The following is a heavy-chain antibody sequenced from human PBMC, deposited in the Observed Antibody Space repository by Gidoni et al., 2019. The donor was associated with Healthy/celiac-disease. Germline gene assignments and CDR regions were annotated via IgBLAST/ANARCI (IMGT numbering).Heavy chain of an antibody. V-gene: IGHV1-46*01. CDR3: ARGNRYESSGYYYYYYGMDV. CDR2: INPSGGST. CDR1: GYTFTSYY. D-gene: IGHD3-22*01. Sequence: SVKVSCTASGYTFTSYYMHWVRQAPGQGLEWMGIINPSGGSTSYAQKFQGRVTMTRDTSTSTVYMELSSLRSEDTAVYYCARGNRYESSGYYYYYYGMDVWGQGTTVTVS. J-gene: IGHJ6*02.